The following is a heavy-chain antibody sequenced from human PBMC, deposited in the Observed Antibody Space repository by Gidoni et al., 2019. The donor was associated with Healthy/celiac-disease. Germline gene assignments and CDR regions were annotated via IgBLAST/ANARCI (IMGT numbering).Heavy chain of an antibody. J-gene: IGHJ5*02. CDR3: AAGGDTMIFPPPFDP. Sequence: HMQLVKSGPEVKKPGPSVKVSCKASGFPFTSSAVQWVRQARGQRLEWIGWIVVGSGNTNYAQKFQERVTITRDMSTSTAYMELSSLRSEDTAVYYCAAGGDTMIFPPPFDPWGQGTLVTVSS. V-gene: IGHV1-58*01. D-gene: IGHD3-22*01. CDR1: GFPFTSSA. CDR2: IVVGSGNT.